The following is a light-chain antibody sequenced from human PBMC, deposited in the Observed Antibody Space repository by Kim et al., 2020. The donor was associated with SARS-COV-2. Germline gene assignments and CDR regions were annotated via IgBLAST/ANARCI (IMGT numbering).Light chain of an antibody. Sequence: LSPGYSPHLSCTACQSVSSHLACYQQKPGQAPRLLDYDASSRATAVPARFRGSGSGTDFTLTISSLEPEDFAVYFCQQRYNWPWTFGQGTKVDIK. CDR2: DAS. J-gene: IGKJ1*01. CDR1: QSVSSH. CDR3: QQRYNWPWT. V-gene: IGKV3-11*01.